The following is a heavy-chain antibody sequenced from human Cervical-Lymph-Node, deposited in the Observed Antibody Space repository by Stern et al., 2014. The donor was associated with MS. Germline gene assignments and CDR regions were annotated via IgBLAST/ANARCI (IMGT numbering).Heavy chain of an antibody. Sequence: QVQLGQSGAEVKKPGASVKGSCKASGYTFTSYAMHWVRQAPGQRLERMGWVNAGNGNTKYSQKFQGRVTITRDTSASTAYMELSSLRSEDTAVFYCARALWFGESPTDYWGQGTLVTVSS. V-gene: IGHV1-3*01. CDR2: VNAGNGNT. D-gene: IGHD3-10*01. J-gene: IGHJ4*02. CDR1: GYTFTSYA. CDR3: ARALWFGESPTDY.